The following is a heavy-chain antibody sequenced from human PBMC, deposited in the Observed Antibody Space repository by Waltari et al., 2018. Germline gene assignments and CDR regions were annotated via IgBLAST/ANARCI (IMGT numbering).Heavy chain of an antibody. J-gene: IGHJ3*02. CDR2: IYYSGST. Sequence: QLQLQESGPGLVKPSETLSLTCTVSGGSISSSSYYWGWTRQPPGKGLEWIGSIYYSGSTYYNPSLKSRVTISVDTSKNQFSLKLSSVTAADTAVYYCARHPHFSFFDIWGQGTMVTVSS. CDR1: GGSISSSSYY. CDR3: ARHPHFSFFDI. V-gene: IGHV4-39*01.